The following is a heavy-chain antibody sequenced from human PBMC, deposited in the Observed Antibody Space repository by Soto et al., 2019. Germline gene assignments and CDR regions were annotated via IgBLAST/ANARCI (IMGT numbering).Heavy chain of an antibody. Sequence: ASVKVSCKASGYTFTSYGISWVRQAPGQGLEWMGWISAYNGNTNYAQKLQGRVTMTTDTSTSTAYMELRSLRSDDTAVYYCARSPRPRWYFDYWGQGALVTVSS. CDR1: GYTFTSYG. CDR2: ISAYNGNT. V-gene: IGHV1-18*01. D-gene: IGHD2-15*01. CDR3: ARSPRPRWYFDY. J-gene: IGHJ4*02.